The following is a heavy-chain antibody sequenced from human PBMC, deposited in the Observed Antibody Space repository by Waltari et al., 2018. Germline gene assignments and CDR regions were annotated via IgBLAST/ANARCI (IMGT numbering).Heavy chain of an antibody. CDR3: ARDSGIVVVSRRGAFDI. J-gene: IGHJ3*02. CDR2: ISYDGSNK. CDR1: GFTFSSYA. Sequence: GVVQPGRSLRLSCAASGFTFSSYAMHWVRQAPGKGLEWVAVISYDGSNKYYAASVKGRFTISRDNSKNTLYLQMNSLRAEDTAVYYCARDSGIVVVSRRGAFDIWGQGTMVTVSS. D-gene: IGHD3-22*01. V-gene: IGHV3-30-3*01.